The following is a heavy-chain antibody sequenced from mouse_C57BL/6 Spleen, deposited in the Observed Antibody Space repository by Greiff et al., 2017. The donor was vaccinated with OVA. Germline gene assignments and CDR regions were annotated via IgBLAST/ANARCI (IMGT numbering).Heavy chain of an antibody. J-gene: IGHJ4*01. CDR2: IDPSDSYT. CDR3: ARRKYDGNSYYAMDY. V-gene: IGHV1-69*01. D-gene: IGHD2-1*01. CDR1: GYTFTSYW. Sequence: QVQLQQPGAELVMPGASVKLSCKASGYTFTSYWMHWVKQRPGQGLAWIGEIDPSDSYTNYTQKFTGKSTLTLDNSSSTAYMHLSSLTSEDAAVYYCARRKYDGNSYYAMDYWGQGTSVTVSA.